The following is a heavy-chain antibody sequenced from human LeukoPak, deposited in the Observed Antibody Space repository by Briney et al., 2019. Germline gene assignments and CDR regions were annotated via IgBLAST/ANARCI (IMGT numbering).Heavy chain of an antibody. CDR3: ARGRSSDY. J-gene: IGHJ4*02. Sequence: SETLSLTCSVSGGSISSGGYYWSWIRQHPGKGLEWIGYIYDSGSTYYNPSLKSRVTISVDTSKNQFSLKLSSVTAADTAVYYCARGRSSDYWGQGTLVTVSS. CDR1: GGSISSGGYY. CDR2: IYDSGST. D-gene: IGHD6-6*01. V-gene: IGHV4-31*03.